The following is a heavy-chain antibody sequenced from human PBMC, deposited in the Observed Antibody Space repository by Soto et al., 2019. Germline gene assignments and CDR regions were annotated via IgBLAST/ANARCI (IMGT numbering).Heavy chain of an antibody. CDR2: TYYRSKWYN. D-gene: IGHD2-15*01. Sequence: SQTLSLTCAISVDSVSSNSAAWNWIRQSPSRGLEWLGRTYYRSKWYNDYAVSVKSRITINPDTSKNQFSLQLNSVTPEDTAVYYCARENIVVVVAATPVGQDYYYGMDVWGQGTTVTVSS. CDR1: VDSVSSNSAA. J-gene: IGHJ6*02. V-gene: IGHV6-1*01. CDR3: ARENIVVVVAATPVGQDYYYGMDV.